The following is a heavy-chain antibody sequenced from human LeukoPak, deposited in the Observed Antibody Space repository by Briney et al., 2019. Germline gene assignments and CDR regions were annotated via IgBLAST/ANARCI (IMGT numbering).Heavy chain of an antibody. V-gene: IGHV4-59*08. CDR1: GGSISSYY. CDR3: ARHLRPSYYFDY. J-gene: IGHJ4*02. CDR2: IYYSGST. Sequence: SETLSLTCTVSGGSISSYYWSWIRQPPGKGLEWIGYIYYSGSTYYNPSLKSRVAISVDRSKNQFSLKLSSVTAADTAVYYCARHLRPSYYFDYWGQGTLVTVSS.